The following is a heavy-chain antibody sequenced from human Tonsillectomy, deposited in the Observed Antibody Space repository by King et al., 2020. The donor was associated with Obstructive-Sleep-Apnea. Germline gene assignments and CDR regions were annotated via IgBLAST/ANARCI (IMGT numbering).Heavy chain of an antibody. CDR1: GFTFSSYW. CDR2: INSDGSST. V-gene: IGHV3-74*01. CDR3: ARDYFIEGDNSGYWKN. J-gene: IGHJ4*02. D-gene: IGHD3-22*01. Sequence: VQLVESGGGLAQPGGSLRLSCAASGFTFSSYWMYWVRQAPGKGLVWVSRINSDGSSTNYADSVKGRFTIFRDNAKNTLYLQMNSLRAEDTAVYYCARDYFIEGDNSGYWKNWGQGTLVTVSS.